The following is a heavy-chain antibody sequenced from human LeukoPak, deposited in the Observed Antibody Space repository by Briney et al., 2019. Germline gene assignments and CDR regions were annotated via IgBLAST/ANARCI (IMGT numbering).Heavy chain of an antibody. Sequence: PGGSLRLPCAASGFTFSNYAMSWVRQAPGKGLEWVSTLSGTGGSTYYADSVKGRFTISRDNSKNTLYLQVSSLRAEDTAVYYCAKDSLLNTRITIFGVVTPYYYYGMDVWGRGTTVTVS. CDR2: LSGTGGST. J-gene: IGHJ6*02. D-gene: IGHD3-3*01. V-gene: IGHV3-23*01. CDR3: AKDSLLNTRITIFGVVTPYYYYGMDV. CDR1: GFTFSNYA.